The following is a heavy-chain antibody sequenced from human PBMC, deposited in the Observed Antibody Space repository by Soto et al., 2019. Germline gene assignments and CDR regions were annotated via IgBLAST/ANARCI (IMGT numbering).Heavy chain of an antibody. CDR2: IIPIFGTA. Sequence: ASVKVSCKASGGTFGSYAISWVRQAPGQGLEWMGGIIPIFGTANYAQKFQGRVTITADESTSTAYMELSSLRSEDTAVYYCARGWRTSNWKKNYYYYGMDVWGQGTTVTVSS. D-gene: IGHD1-20*01. J-gene: IGHJ6*02. CDR3: ARGWRTSNWKKNYYYYGMDV. CDR1: GGTFGSYA. V-gene: IGHV1-69*13.